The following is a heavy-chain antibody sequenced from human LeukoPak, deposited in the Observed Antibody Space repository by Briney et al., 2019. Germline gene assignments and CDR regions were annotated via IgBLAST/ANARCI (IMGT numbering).Heavy chain of an antibody. D-gene: IGHD6-13*01. J-gene: IGHJ4*02. Sequence: GGSLRLSCAASGFTFSSYAMHWVRQAPGKGLEWVAVISYDGSNKYYADSVKGRFTISRDNSKNTLYLQMNSLRAEDTAVYYCARAGGSSSWIGYYFDYWGQGTLVTVSS. CDR2: ISYDGSNK. CDR3: ARAGGSSSWIGYYFDY. V-gene: IGHV3-30-3*01. CDR1: GFTFSSYA.